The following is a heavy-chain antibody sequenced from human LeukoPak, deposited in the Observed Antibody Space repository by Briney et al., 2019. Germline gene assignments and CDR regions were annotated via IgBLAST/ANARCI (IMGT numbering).Heavy chain of an antibody. D-gene: IGHD6-19*01. CDR2: INPSSGST. V-gene: IGHV1-46*01. J-gene: IGHJ4*02. Sequence: ASVKVSCKASGYTFTTYYMHWVRQAPGQGLEWMGIINPSSGSTIYAQKFQGRVTLTRDMSTSIVYMELSSLRSEDTAVYYCARDGVAGVYYFDYWGQGTLVTVSS. CDR3: ARDGVAGVYYFDY. CDR1: GYTFTTYY.